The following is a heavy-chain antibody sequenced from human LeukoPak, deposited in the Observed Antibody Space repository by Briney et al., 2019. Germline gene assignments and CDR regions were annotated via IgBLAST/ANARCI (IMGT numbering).Heavy chain of an antibody. CDR1: GFTVSSNY. CDR3: ASGGVPDY. V-gene: IGHV3-66*01. D-gene: IGHD1-1*01. Sequence: GGSLRLSCAASGFTVSSNYLSWVRQAPGKGLEWVSFIDSGGSTYYTDSVKGRFTISRDNSKNTLYLQMNSLRAEDTAVYYCASGGVPDYWGQGTPVTVSS. CDR2: IDSGGST. J-gene: IGHJ4*02.